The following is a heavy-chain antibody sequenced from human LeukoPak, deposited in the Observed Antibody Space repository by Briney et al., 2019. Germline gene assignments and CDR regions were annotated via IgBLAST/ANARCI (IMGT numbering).Heavy chain of an antibody. CDR3: AGDSYSSSSAD. D-gene: IGHD6-6*01. Sequence: GGSLRLSCAASGFTFSSYSMNWVRQAPGKGLEWVSSISSSSYIYYADSVKGRFTISRDNAKNSLYLQMNSLRAEGTAVYYCAGDSYSSSSADWGQGTLVTVSS. V-gene: IGHV3-21*01. CDR2: ISSSSYI. J-gene: IGHJ4*02. CDR1: GFTFSSYS.